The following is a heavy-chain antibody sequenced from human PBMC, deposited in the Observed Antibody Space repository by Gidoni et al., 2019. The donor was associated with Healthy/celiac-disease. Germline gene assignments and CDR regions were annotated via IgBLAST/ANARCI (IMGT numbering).Heavy chain of an antibody. J-gene: IGHJ4*02. V-gene: IGHV3-15*07. Sequence: EVQLVESGGGLAKPGGPLTFSCAAPGFAFGNPWRNWVRQAPGKGLGWVGRIKSKTDGGTTEYAAPVKGRFTISRDESNSTLDLQMNSLKTADTAVYYCTTDRRMTMIVGVDYWGQGTMVTVSS. CDR3: TTDRRMTMIVGVDY. CDR1: GFAFGNPW. D-gene: IGHD3-22*01. CDR2: IKSKTDGGTT.